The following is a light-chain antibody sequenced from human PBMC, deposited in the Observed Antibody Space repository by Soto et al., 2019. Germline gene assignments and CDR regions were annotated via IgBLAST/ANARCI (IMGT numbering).Light chain of an antibody. J-gene: IGKJ1*01. CDR2: GAS. V-gene: IGKV3-20*01. CDR3: QQYGTFRT. Sequence: EIVVTQSPGTLSLSPGERATISCRASQSVSQYLAWYQQKSGQAPRLLIYGASTRVTGIPDRFSGSGSGTDFTLTISRLEPEDFAVYYCQQYGTFRTFGQGTKVEIK. CDR1: QSVSQY.